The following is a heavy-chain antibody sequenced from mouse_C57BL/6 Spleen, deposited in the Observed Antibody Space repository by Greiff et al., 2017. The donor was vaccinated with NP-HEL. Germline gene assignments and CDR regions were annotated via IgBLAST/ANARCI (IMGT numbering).Heavy chain of an antibody. CDR3: ARKVPVTTLYYYAMDY. J-gene: IGHJ4*01. V-gene: IGHV5-17*01. CDR2: ISSGSSTI. D-gene: IGHD2-12*01. Sequence: EVMLVESGGGLVKPGGSLKLSCAASGFTFSDYGMHWVRQAPEKGLEWVAYISSGSSTIYYADTVKGRFTISRDNAKNTLFLQMTSLRSEDTAMYYCARKVPVTTLYYYAMDYWGQGTSVTVSS. CDR1: GFTFSDYG.